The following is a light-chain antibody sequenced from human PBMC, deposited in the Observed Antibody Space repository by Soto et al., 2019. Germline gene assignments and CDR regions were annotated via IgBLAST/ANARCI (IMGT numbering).Light chain of an antibody. CDR3: QQYGSSSWT. CDR2: AAS. V-gene: IGKV3-20*01. Sequence: EIVLTQSPGTLSSSPGERATLSCRASQSVSSSYLAWYRQKPGQAPRLLIYAASSRATGIPDRFSGSGSGTDFTLTISRLEPEDFAGYYCQQYGSSSWTVGQGTKVEF. J-gene: IGKJ1*01. CDR1: QSVSSSY.